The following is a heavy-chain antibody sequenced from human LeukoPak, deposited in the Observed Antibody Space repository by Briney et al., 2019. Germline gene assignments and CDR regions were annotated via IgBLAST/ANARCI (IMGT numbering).Heavy chain of an antibody. V-gene: IGHV1-2*02. CDR3: AAHDYGDYWFDP. Sequence: ASVKVSCNASGYTLTCCYLHWVRHAPGQGIEWMGWINPNSGGTNYAHKFQGRVTMTRDTSISTAYMELSRLRSDGTAVYYCAAHDYGDYWFDPWGQGALVTVSS. D-gene: IGHD4-17*01. J-gene: IGHJ5*02. CDR1: GYTLTCCY. CDR2: INPNSGGT.